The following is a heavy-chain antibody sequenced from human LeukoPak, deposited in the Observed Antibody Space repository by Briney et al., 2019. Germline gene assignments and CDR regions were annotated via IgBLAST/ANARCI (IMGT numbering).Heavy chain of an antibody. Sequence: SEALSLTCTVSGGSISSGGYYWSWIRQPPGKGLEWIGYIYHSGSTYYNPSLKSRVTISVDRSKNQFSLKLSSVTAADTAVYYCARGRRGVVLAALFDYWGQGTLVTVSS. CDR3: ARGRRGVVLAALFDY. D-gene: IGHD2-2*01. J-gene: IGHJ4*02. CDR2: IYHSGST. V-gene: IGHV4-30-2*01. CDR1: GGSISSGGYY.